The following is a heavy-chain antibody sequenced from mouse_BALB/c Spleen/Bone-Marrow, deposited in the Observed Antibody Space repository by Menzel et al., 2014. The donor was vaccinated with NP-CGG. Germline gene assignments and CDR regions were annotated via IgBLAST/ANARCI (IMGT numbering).Heavy chain of an antibody. CDR1: GYTFTNYY. CDR2: IYPGNVNS. Sequence: QVQLKESGPELVKPGASVRISCKASGYTFTNYYIHWVKQMPGQGLVWIGWIYPGNVNSKYNEKFKGKATLTADKSSSTAYMQLSSLTSEDSAVYFCAREADWNFDYWGQGTPLTVSS. J-gene: IGHJ2*01. D-gene: IGHD2-13*01. V-gene: IGHV1S56*01. CDR3: AREADWNFDY.